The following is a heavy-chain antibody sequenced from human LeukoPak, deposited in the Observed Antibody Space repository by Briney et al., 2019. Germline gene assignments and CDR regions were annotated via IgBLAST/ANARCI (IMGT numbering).Heavy chain of an antibody. J-gene: IGHJ4*02. Sequence: SETLSLTCSVSGYSISSSYYWGWIRQPPGKGLEWIGNIYHSGSTYYNPSLKSRITISLDTSKNQFSLKLNSVTAADTAMYYCARGVWSYGTLGYFDYWGQGTLVTVSS. CDR1: GYSISSSYY. V-gene: IGHV4-38-2*02. CDR2: IYHSGST. CDR3: ARGVWSYGTLGYFDY. D-gene: IGHD1-26*01.